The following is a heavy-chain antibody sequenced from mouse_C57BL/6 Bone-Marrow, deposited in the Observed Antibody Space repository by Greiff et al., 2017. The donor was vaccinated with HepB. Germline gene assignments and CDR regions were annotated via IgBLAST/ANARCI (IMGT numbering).Heavy chain of an antibody. CDR1: GYSITSGYY. V-gene: IGHV3-6*01. D-gene: IGHD4-1*01. CDR2: ISYDGSN. CDR3: ARELGRTAY. J-gene: IGHJ3*01. Sequence: EVKLQESGPGLVKPSQSLSLTCSVTGYSITSGYYWNWIRQFPGNKLEWMGYISYDGSNNYNPSLKNRISITRDTSKNQFFLKLNSVTTEDTATYYCARELGRTAYWGQGTLVTVSA.